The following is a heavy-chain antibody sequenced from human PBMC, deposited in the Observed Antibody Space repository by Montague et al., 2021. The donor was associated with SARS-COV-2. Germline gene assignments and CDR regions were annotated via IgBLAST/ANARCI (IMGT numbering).Heavy chain of an antibody. Sequence: SKTLSLTCTVSGGSISSYYWSWIRQSPGKGLEWIGYIYYSGSTNYNPSLKSPVTISVDTSKNQFSLKLSSVTAADTAVYYCARGDVEMATIKSGGPFYHLDYWGQGTLVTVSS. CDR2: IYYSGST. CDR3: ARGDVEMATIKSGGPFYHLDY. V-gene: IGHV4-59*13. CDR1: GGSISSYY. J-gene: IGHJ4*02. D-gene: IGHD5-24*01.